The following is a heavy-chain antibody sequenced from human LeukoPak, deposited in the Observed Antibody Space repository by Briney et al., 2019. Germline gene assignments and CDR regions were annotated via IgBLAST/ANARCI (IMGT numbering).Heavy chain of an antibody. CDR3: ARDLTMIVVVTGPGGFDY. Sequence: GGSLRLSCAASGFTFSSYWMSWVRQAPGKGLEWVANIKQDGSEKYYVDSVKGRFTISRDNAKNSLYLQMNSLRAEDTAVYYCARDLTMIVVVTGPGGFDYWGQGTLVTVSS. CDR2: IKQDGSEK. V-gene: IGHV3-7*01. D-gene: IGHD3-22*01. J-gene: IGHJ4*02. CDR1: GFTFSSYW.